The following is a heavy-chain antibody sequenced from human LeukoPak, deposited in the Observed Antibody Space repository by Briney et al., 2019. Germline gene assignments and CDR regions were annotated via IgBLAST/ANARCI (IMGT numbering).Heavy chain of an antibody. CDR2: INSDGSST. Sequence: PGGSLRLSCAASGFTFSSYWMHWVRQAPGKGLVRVSRINSDGSSTSYADSVKGRFTISRDNAKNTLYLQMNSLRAEDTAVYYCARTYYFDYGGQGTLVTVSS. CDR3: ARTYYFDY. V-gene: IGHV3-74*01. J-gene: IGHJ4*02. CDR1: GFTFSSYW.